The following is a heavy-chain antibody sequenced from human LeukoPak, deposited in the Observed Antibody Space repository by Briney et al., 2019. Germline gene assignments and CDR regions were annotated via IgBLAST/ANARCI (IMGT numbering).Heavy chain of an antibody. D-gene: IGHD6-19*01. Sequence: PSETLSLTCTVSGDSISGYYWSWIRQPPGKGLEWIGYIYYSGSTNYIPSLKSRVTISVDTSKNQFSLKLSSVTAADTAVYYCARVLARGMAVAGDAFDIWGQGTMVTVSS. CDR1: GDSISGYY. CDR2: IYYSGST. V-gene: IGHV4-59*01. J-gene: IGHJ3*02. CDR3: ARVLARGMAVAGDAFDI.